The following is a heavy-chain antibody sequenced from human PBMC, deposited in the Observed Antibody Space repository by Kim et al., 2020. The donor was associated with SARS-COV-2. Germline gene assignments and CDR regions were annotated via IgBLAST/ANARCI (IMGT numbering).Heavy chain of an antibody. CDR3: ARMRVAVAGTNRGWFDP. Sequence: SETLSLTCAVYGGSFSGYYWSWIRQPPGKGLEWIGEINHSGSTNYNPSLKSRVTISVDTSKNQFSLKLSSVTAADTAVYYCARMRVAVAGTNRGWFDPWGQGTLVTVSS. CDR1: GGSFSGYY. V-gene: IGHV4-34*01. D-gene: IGHD6-13*01. CDR2: INHSGST. J-gene: IGHJ5*02.